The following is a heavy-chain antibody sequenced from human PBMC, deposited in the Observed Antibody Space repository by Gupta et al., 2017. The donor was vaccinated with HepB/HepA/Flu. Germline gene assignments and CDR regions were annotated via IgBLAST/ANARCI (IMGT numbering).Heavy chain of an antibody. Sequence: QVQLVESGGGVVQPGRSLRLSCTASGFTFSIYAMHWVRQAPGKGLEWVAVISYDGRNKYFADSVKGRFTISKDDSKNTLYLQMNSLRADDTAVYYCARGPYSTGIYYELDSWGQGTLVTVSS. CDR2: ISYDGRNK. D-gene: IGHD3-22*01. V-gene: IGHV3-30*04. J-gene: IGHJ4*02. CDR3: ARGPYSTGIYYELDS. CDR1: GFTFSIYA.